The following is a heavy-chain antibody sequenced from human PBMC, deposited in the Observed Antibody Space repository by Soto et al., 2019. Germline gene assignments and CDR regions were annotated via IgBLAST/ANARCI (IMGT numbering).Heavy chain of an antibody. J-gene: IGHJ6*02. CDR2: ISYDGSNK. Sequence: ESGGGVVQPGRSLRLSCAASGFTFSSYAMHWVRQAPGKGLEWVAVISYDGSNKYYADSVKGRFTISRDNSKNTLYLQMNSLRAEDTAVYYCARALRVGATMGYYYYGMDVWGQGTTVTVSS. D-gene: IGHD1-26*01. CDR1: GFTFSSYA. CDR3: ARALRVGATMGYYYYGMDV. V-gene: IGHV3-30-3*01.